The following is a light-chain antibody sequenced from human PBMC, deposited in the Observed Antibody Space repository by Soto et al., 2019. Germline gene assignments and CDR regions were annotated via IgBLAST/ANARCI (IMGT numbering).Light chain of an antibody. CDR2: EVS. CDR1: SSDVGGYNY. V-gene: IGLV2-14*01. CDR3: SSYTSASILV. Sequence: QSALTQPASVSGSPGQSITISCTGTSSDVGGYNYVSWYQQHPGRAPKLMIYEVSNRPSGVSDRFSGSKSGNTASLTIYGLQAEDEADYYCSSYTSASILVFGTGTKLTVL. J-gene: IGLJ1*01.